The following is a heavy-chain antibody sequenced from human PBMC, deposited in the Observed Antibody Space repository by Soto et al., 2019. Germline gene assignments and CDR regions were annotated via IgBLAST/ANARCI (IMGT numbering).Heavy chain of an antibody. Sequence: GGSLRLSCAASGFTFSSYAMSWVRQAPGKVLEWVSAISGSGGSTYYADSVKGRFTISRDNSKNTLYLQMNSLRAEDTAVYYCAKNVGDLDAFDIWGQGTMVTVSS. D-gene: IGHD3-10*01. CDR1: GFTFSSYA. CDR3: AKNVGDLDAFDI. V-gene: IGHV3-23*01. J-gene: IGHJ3*02. CDR2: ISGSGGST.